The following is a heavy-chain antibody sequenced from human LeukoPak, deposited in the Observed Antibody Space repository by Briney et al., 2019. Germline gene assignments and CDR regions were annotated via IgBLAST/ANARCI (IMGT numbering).Heavy chain of an antibody. CDR1: GGSISSGGYY. CDR2: IYHSGST. D-gene: IGHD2-15*01. V-gene: IGHV4-30-2*01. J-gene: IGHJ2*01. CDR3: ARGHSPVPWDL. Sequence: PSETLSLTCTVSGGSISSGGYYWSWIRQPPGKGLEWIGYIYHSGSTYYNPSLKSRVTISVDRSKNQFSLNLSSVTAADTAVYYCARGHSPVPWDLWGRGTLVTVSS.